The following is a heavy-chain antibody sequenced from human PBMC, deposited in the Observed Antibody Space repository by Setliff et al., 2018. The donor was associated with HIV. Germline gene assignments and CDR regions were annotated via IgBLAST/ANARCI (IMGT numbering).Heavy chain of an antibody. J-gene: IGHJ4*02. D-gene: IGHD1-26*01. CDR2: MDPSSAAT. CDR1: GYTFTSKD. Sequence: ASVKVSCKASGYTFTSKDINWVRQATGQGLEWLGWMDPSSAATGYAQKFQGRVTLTRDTSINTAYMELSSLTSDDTAVYYCARGVGDAGDYWGQGTQVTVSS. V-gene: IGHV1-8*01. CDR3: ARGVGDAGDY.